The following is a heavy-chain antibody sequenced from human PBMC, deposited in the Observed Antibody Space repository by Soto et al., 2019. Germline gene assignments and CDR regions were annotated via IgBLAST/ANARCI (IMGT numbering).Heavy chain of an antibody. Sequence: QVQLQESGPGLVKPSQTLSLTCTVSGGSISSGGYYWSWIRQHPGKGLEWIGYIYYSGSTYYHSSXKXXVTISVDTSKNQSSLKLSSVTAADTAVYYCARAYGSGYMDVWGQGTTVTVSS. J-gene: IGHJ6*02. V-gene: IGHV4-31*03. CDR2: IYYSGST. CDR3: ARAYGSGYMDV. D-gene: IGHD3-10*01. CDR1: GGSISSGGYY.